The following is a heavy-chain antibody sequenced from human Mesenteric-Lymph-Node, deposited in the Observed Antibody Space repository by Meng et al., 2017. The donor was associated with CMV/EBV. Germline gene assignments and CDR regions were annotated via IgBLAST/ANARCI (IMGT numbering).Heavy chain of an antibody. J-gene: IGHJ4*02. V-gene: IGHV3-23*01. CDR2: ISGSGTST. CDR3: AKNLRDDYNNLYFFDY. Sequence: GESLKISCAASGFTFSSYAMGWVRQAPGKGLEWVAGISGSGTSTYHADYVKGRFTISRDNYRSTLYLQMSRLRAEDTAVYYCAKNLRDDYNNLYFFDYWGQGTLVTVSS. CDR1: GFTFSSYA. D-gene: IGHD4-11*01.